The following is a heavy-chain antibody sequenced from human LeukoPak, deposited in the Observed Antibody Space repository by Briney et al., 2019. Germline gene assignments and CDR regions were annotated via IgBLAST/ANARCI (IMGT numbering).Heavy chain of an antibody. J-gene: IGHJ6*03. CDR2: ISGSGGST. Sequence: PGGSLRLSCAASGFTFSSYAMSWVRQAPGKGLEWVSAISGSGGSTYYADSVKGRFTISSDNSKNTLYLQMNSLRAEDTAVYYCAKSGIAAAGTGMYYYYYYMDVWGKGTTVTVSS. CDR1: GFTFSSYA. V-gene: IGHV3-23*01. D-gene: IGHD6-13*01. CDR3: AKSGIAAAGTGMYYYYYYMDV.